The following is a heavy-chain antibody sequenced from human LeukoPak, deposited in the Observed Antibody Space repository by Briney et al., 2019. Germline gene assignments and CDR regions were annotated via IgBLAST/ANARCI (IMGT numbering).Heavy chain of an antibody. CDR3: ARELASCCYFDY. Sequence: PGGSLRLSCAASGFTFSSYGMHWVRQAPGKGLEWVAFIRYDGSNKYYADSVKGRFTISRDNSKNTLYLQMNSLRAEDTAVYYCARELASCCYFDYWGQGTLVAVSS. J-gene: IGHJ4*02. CDR2: IRYDGSNK. D-gene: IGHD2-2*01. CDR1: GFTFSSYG. V-gene: IGHV3-30*02.